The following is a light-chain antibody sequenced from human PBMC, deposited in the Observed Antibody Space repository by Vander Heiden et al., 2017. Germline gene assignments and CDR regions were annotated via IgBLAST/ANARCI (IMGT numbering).Light chain of an antibody. Sequence: EIVLTLSPGTLSLSPVDRATLSCRASQSVSSRYLAWYQQKPGQTPRLLIYGASSRAAGIPDRFSGSGSGTDFTLTISRLEPEDFAVYYCQQYGSSQTFGQGTKLEIK. CDR3: QQYGSSQT. J-gene: IGKJ2*01. CDR2: GAS. CDR1: QSVSSRY. V-gene: IGKV3-20*01.